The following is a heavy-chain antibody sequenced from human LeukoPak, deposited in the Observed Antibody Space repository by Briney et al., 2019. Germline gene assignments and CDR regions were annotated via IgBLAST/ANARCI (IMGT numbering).Heavy chain of an antibody. CDR2: TYYRSQWNY. V-gene: IGHV6-1*01. CDR1: GDSFSGNSVT. CDR3: ARGILRYFDY. Sequence: SQTLSLTCAISGDSFSGNSVTWNWIRQSPSRGLEWLGRTYYRSQWNYEYAVSLKSRITINPDTSKNHFSLQLNSVTPEDTAVYYCARGILRYFDYWGRGTLVTVSS. J-gene: IGHJ4*02.